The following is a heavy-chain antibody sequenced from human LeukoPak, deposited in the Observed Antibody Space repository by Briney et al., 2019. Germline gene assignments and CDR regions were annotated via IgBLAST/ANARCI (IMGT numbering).Heavy chain of an antibody. D-gene: IGHD2-15*01. CDR2: VGCSGSS. CDR1: GDSLSNYC. J-gene: IGHJ6*03. V-gene: IGHV4-59*01. Sequence: PSETLSLTCTVSGDSLSNYCWSWIRRPPGQRLEWIGYVGCSGSSNYNPSLNSRVTSSLDTSKNQVSLRLTSVTAADTAVYYCARLPRWLLLNDYHYYMDVWGKGTTVTVSS. CDR3: ARLPRWLLLNDYHYYMDV.